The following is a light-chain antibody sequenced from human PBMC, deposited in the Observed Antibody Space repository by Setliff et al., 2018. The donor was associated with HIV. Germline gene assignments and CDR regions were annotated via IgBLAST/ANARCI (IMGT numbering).Light chain of an antibody. CDR3: SSYTRTNLFV. J-gene: IGLJ1*01. V-gene: IGLV2-14*01. CDR1: TSDISHYNF. Sequence: QSALTQPASVSASPGQSITISCTGTTSDISHYNFVSWYQQHPDSAPKLLIYKVFNRPSGVSHRFSGSKSGNTASLTISGLQAEDEADYYCSSYTRTNLFVFGTGTKATVL. CDR2: KVF.